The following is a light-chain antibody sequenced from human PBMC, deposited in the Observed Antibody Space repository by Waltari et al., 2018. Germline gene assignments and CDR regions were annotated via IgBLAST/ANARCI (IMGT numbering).Light chain of an antibody. Sequence: EIVLTQSPATLSLSPGERATLSCRASQTVRSYLAWYQQKPGQAPRLLIFDASTRAPGIPAKFSGSGSGTDFTLTVSSLGPEDFAVYYCQQRSNWPYTFGQGTRVAIK. V-gene: IGKV3-11*01. CDR1: QTVRSY. CDR3: QQRSNWPYT. CDR2: DAS. J-gene: IGKJ2*01.